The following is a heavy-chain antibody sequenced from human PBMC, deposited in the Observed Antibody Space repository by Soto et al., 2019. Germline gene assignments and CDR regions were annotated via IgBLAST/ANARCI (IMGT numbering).Heavy chain of an antibody. CDR3: VRTSMVVAAATREDY. CDR1: GFTFSSYW. J-gene: IGHJ4*02. Sequence: EVQLVESGGGLVQPGGSLRLPCAASGFTFSSYWMHWVRQAPGKGLVWVSRINSDGSSTSYADSVKGRFTIPRDNAENTLYLQMNSLRAEDTAVYYCVRTSMVVAAATREDYWGQGTLVTVSS. V-gene: IGHV3-74*01. D-gene: IGHD2-15*01. CDR2: INSDGSST.